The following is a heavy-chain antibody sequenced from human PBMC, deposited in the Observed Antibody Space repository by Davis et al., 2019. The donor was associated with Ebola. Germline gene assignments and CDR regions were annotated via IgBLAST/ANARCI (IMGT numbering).Heavy chain of an antibody. V-gene: IGHV3-21*01. CDR3: ARDLLGWNIVVVPAAIPMAYFDY. CDR1: GFTFSSYA. D-gene: IGHD2-2*01. Sequence: GGSLRLSCAASGFTFSSYAMSWVRQAPGKGLEWVSSISSSSSYIYYADSVKGRFTISRDNAKNSLYLQMNSLRAEDTAVYYCARDLLGWNIVVVPAAIPMAYFDYWGQGTLVTVSS. J-gene: IGHJ4*02. CDR2: ISSSSSYI.